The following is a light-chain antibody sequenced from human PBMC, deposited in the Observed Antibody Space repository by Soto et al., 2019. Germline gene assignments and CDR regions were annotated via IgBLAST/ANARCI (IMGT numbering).Light chain of an antibody. CDR2: DVS. CDR1: QSVSTS. J-gene: IGKJ4*01. Sequence: EIVLTQSPATLSLSPGERATLPCRASQSVSTSLAWYQQRPGQAPRLLIYDVSNRAAGVPARFSGSGSGTDFTLTISNLAPEDFAIYYCQERSNWPRRTFGGGTTVEIK. V-gene: IGKV3-11*01. CDR3: QERSNWPRRT.